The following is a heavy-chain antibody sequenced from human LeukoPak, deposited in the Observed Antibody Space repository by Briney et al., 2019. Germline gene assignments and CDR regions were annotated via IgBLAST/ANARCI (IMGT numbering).Heavy chain of an antibody. V-gene: IGHV4-59*12. CDR3: ARGLGDSYGDYYFDY. J-gene: IGHJ4*02. D-gene: IGHD5-18*01. CDR1: GGSISSYY. CDR2: IYYSGST. Sequence: SETLSLTCTVSGGSISSYYWSWIRQPPGKGLEWIGYIYYSGSTNYNPSLKSRVTISVDRSKNQFSLKLSSVTAADTAVYYCARGLGDSYGDYYFDYWGQGTLVTVSS.